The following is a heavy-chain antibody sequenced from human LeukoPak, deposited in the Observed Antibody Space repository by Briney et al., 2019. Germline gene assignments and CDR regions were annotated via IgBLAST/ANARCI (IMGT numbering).Heavy chain of an antibody. CDR1: GLTFGGYA. Sequence: GGSLRLSCAASGLTFGGYAMHWVRQAPGKGLEWVSLISGDGGSTYYADSVKGRFTISRDNSKNSLYLQMNSLRTEDTALYYCAKDISVAGTGGAFDIWGQGTMVTVSS. V-gene: IGHV3-43*02. CDR3: AKDISVAGTGGAFDI. D-gene: IGHD6-19*01. J-gene: IGHJ3*02. CDR2: ISGDGGST.